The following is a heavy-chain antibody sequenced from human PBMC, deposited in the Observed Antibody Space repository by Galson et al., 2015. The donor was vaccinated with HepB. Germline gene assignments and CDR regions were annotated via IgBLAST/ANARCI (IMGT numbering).Heavy chain of an antibody. Sequence: SVKVSCKASGGTFSSYGISWVRQAPGQGLEWMGGIIPTFGIANYAQKFQGRVTITADESTSTAYMELSSLRSEDTAVYYCVRDNMGRIAAAVPSWCGPWGQGTLVTVSS. CDR2: IIPTFGIA. CDR1: GGTFSSYG. D-gene: IGHD6-13*01. V-gene: IGHV1-69*13. CDR3: VRDNMGRIAAAVPSWCGP. J-gene: IGHJ5*02.